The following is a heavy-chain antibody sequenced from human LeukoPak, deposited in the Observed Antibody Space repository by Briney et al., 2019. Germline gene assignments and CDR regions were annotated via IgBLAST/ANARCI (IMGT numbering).Heavy chain of an antibody. CDR1: GYSISSGYY. J-gene: IGHJ4*02. V-gene: IGHV4-38-2*02. CDR3: ARDQLLSYYFDY. CDR2: IYDSGST. D-gene: IGHD2-2*01. Sequence: SETLSLTCAVSGYSISSGYYWGWIRQPPGKGLEGIGSIYDSGSTYYNPSLKSRFTISVDTSKNQFSLKLSSVTAADTAVSYCARDQLLSYYFDYWGQGTLVTVSS.